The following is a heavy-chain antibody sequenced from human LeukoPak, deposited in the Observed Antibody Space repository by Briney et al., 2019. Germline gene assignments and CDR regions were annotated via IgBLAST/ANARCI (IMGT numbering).Heavy chain of an antibody. CDR1: GYTFTSYA. J-gene: IGHJ4*02. Sequence: ASVKVSCKASGYTFTSYAMNWVRQAPGQGLEWMGIINPSGGSTSYAQKFQGRVTMTRDTSTSTVYMELSSLRSEDTAVYYCARERIEQQLGPGYFDYWGQGTLVTVSS. V-gene: IGHV1-46*01. CDR2: INPSGGST. CDR3: ARERIEQQLGPGYFDY. D-gene: IGHD6-13*01.